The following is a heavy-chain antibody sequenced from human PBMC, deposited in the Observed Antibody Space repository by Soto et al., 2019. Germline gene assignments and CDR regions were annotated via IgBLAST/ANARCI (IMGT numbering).Heavy chain of an antibody. J-gene: IGHJ1*01. D-gene: IGHD3-22*01. CDR1: GGSISSYY. CDR2: IYYSGST. Sequence: SETLSLTCTVSGGSISSYYWSWIRQPPGKGLEWIGYIYYSGSTNYNPSLKSRVTISVDTSKNQFSLKLSSVTAADTAVYYCARVDYYDSSGYYAEYFQHWGQGTLVTVSS. CDR3: ARVDYYDSSGYYAEYFQH. V-gene: IGHV4-59*01.